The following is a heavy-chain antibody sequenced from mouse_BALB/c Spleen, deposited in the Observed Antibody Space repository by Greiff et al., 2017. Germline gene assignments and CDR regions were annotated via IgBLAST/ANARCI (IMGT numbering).Heavy chain of an antibody. D-gene: IGHD1-1*01. CDR2: ISYDGSN. Sequence: DVQLQESGPGLVKPSQSLSLTCSVTGYSITSGYYWNWIRQFPGNKLEWMGYISYDGSNNYNPSLKNRISITRDTSKNQFFLKLNSVTTEDTATYYCARDPYYYGSDYWGQGTTLTVSS. J-gene: IGHJ2*01. CDR3: ARDPYYYGSDY. CDR1: GYSITSGYY. V-gene: IGHV3-6*02.